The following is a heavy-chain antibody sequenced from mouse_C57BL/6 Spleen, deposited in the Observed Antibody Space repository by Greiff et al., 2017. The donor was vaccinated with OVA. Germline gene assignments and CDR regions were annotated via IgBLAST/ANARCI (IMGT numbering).Heavy chain of an antibody. CDR2: IDPSDSYT. Sequence: VQLQQPGAELVMPGASVKLSCKASGYTFTSYWMHWVKQRPGQGLEWIGEIDPSDSYTNYNQKFKGKSTLTVDKSSSTAYMQLSSLTSEDSAVYYCARRGPSRYFDVWGTGTTVTVSS. CDR3: ARRGPSRYFDV. V-gene: IGHV1-69*01. J-gene: IGHJ1*03. CDR1: GYTFTSYW.